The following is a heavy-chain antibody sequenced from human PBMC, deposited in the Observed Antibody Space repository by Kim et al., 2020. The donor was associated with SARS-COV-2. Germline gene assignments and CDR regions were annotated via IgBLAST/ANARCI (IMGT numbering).Heavy chain of an antibody. CDR3: ARDIGSGIDAFDI. D-gene: IGHD3-10*01. Sequence: YPGSVQGRITISRENAKNSLYLQMNSLRAGDTAVYYCARDIGSGIDAFDIWGQGTMVTVSS. J-gene: IGHJ3*02. V-gene: IGHV3-13*01.